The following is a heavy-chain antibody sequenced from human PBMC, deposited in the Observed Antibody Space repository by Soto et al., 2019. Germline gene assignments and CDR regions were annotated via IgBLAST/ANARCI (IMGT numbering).Heavy chain of an antibody. CDR1: GGSISSYY. D-gene: IGHD3-16*01. Sequence: TSETLSLTCTVSGGSISSYYWSWIRQPPGKGLEWIGYNYYSGSTNYNPSLKSRVTISVDTSKNQFSLKLSSVTAADTAVYYCTVGDFDYWGQGTLVTVSS. V-gene: IGHV4-59*01. CDR3: TVGDFDY. CDR2: NYYSGST. J-gene: IGHJ4*02.